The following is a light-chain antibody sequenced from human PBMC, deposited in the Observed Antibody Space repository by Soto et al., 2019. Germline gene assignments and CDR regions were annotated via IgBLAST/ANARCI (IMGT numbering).Light chain of an antibody. CDR2: AAS. Sequence: DIQLTQSPSSLSASVGDRVIITCRASQGISSFLAWYQQKQGKHPKLLLSAASTLQSGVPSRFSGSGSGTDFTLTISSLQPEDFATYYCQQLNGYPVTFGPGTKVDIK. CDR3: QQLNGYPVT. J-gene: IGKJ3*01. CDR1: QGISSF. V-gene: IGKV1-9*01.